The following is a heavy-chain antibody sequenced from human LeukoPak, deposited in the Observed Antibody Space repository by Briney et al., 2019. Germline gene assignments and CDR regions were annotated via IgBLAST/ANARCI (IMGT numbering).Heavy chain of an antibody. CDR1: GFTFSSYE. CDR3: AREGVTVVTRYLDY. D-gene: IGHD4-23*01. CDR2: ISSSGSTR. Sequence: GGSLRLSCAASGFTFSSYEMNWVRQAPGKGLEWVSYISSSGSTRYYADSVKGRFTISRDNAKNSLYLQMNSLRAEDTAVYYCAREGVTVVTRYLDYWGQGTLVTVSS. J-gene: IGHJ4*02. V-gene: IGHV3-48*03.